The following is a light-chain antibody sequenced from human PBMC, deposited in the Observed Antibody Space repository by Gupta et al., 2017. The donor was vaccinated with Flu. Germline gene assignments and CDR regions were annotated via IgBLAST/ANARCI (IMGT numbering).Light chain of an antibody. CDR3: QAYDSNYCV. J-gene: IGLJ2*01. CDR1: SGSIATNH. V-gene: IGLV6-57*01. Sequence: NFMLTQPPSLSASPGKTVIISCPRSSGSIATNHVQWYQQRPGSSPTIVIYEDNQRPSGVPDRFSGSIDSSSNSASLTISGLKTEDEADYYCQAYDSNYCVFGGGTTLTVL. CDR2: EDN.